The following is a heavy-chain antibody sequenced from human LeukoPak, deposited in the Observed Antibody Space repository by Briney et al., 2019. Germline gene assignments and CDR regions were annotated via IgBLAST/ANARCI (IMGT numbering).Heavy chain of an antibody. Sequence: SETLSLTCTVPGGSISSGGYYWSWIRQHPGKGLEWIGYIYYSGSTYYNPSLKSRVTISVDTSKNQFSLKLSSVTAADTAVYYCAAGYDGYYYGMDVWGQGTTVTVSS. D-gene: IGHD5-12*01. J-gene: IGHJ6*02. V-gene: IGHV4-31*03. CDR3: AAGYDGYYYGMDV. CDR2: IYYSGST. CDR1: GGSISSGGYY.